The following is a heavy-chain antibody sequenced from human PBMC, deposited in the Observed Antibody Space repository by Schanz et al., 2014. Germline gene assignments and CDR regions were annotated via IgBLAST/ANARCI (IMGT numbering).Heavy chain of an antibody. J-gene: IGHJ4*02. V-gene: IGHV3-74*02. Sequence: VQLVESGGGLVQPGGSLRLSCAASGFTFSTYWMPWVRQAPGKGLVWVSHINSDGTTTTYADSVKGRFTISRDNAENTLYLQMNSLRVEDTAVYYCAMGGYQLHHWGQGTLVTVSS. CDR1: GFTFSTYW. CDR2: INSDGTTT. CDR3: AMGGYQLHH. D-gene: IGHD1-7*01.